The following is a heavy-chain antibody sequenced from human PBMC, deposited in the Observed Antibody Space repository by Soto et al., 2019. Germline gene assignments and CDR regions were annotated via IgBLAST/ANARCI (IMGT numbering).Heavy chain of an antibody. J-gene: IGHJ5*02. V-gene: IGHV1-2*02. CDR2: INPNSGGT. D-gene: IGHD6-13*01. CDR1: GYTFTGYY. CDR3: AREGIAANWFDP. Sequence: ASVKVSCKASGYTFTGYYMHWVRQAPGQGLEWMGWINPNSGGTNYAQKFQGRVTMTRNTSTSTAYMELSSLRSDDTAVYYCAREGIAANWFDPWGQGTLVTVSS.